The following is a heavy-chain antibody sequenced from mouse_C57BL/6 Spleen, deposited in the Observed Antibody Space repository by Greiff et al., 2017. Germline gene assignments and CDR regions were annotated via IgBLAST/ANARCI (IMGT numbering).Heavy chain of an antibody. Sequence: VQLQQSGPVLVKPGASVKMSCKASGYTFTDSYMNWVKQSHGKSLEWIGVINPYNGGTSYNQKFKGKATLAVDKSSSTAYMELNSLAAEDTAVYYCARRDNYGVPFEDWGQGTTLTVSS. CDR2: INPYNGGT. CDR1: GYTFTDSY. J-gene: IGHJ2*01. CDR3: ARRDNYGVPFED. V-gene: IGHV1-19*01. D-gene: IGHD2-12*01.